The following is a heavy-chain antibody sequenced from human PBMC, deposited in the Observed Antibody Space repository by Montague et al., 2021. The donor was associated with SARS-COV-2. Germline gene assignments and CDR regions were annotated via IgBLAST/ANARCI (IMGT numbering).Heavy chain of an antibody. CDR2: INYSGHA. Sequence: SETLSLTCAVYGGSFSDYYRAWIRQPPGKGLEWIGEINYSGHANYNPSLKSRVIMSLDTSRDEFSLKVNSVTAADTAMYYCARVATGWRPGGFWYFDFWGRGTLVTVSS. V-gene: IGHV4-34*01. J-gene: IGHJ2*01. D-gene: IGHD1-1*01. CDR3: ARVATGWRPGGFWYFDF. CDR1: GGSFSDYY.